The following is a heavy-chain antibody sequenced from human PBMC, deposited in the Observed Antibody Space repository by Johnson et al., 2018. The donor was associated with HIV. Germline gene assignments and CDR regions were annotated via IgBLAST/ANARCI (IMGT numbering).Heavy chain of an antibody. J-gene: IGHJ3*02. CDR2: IQYEGSNK. CDR1: GFTFSSYG. CDR3: ARASYYYGSADI. Sequence: QMLLVESGGGVVQPGGSLRLSCAASGFTFSSYGMHWVRQAPGKGLEWVTFIQYEGSNKYYADSVKGRFTISRDNSKNTLYLQMNSLRAEDTAVYYCARASYYYGSADIWGQGTMVTVSS. D-gene: IGHD3-10*01. V-gene: IGHV3-30*02.